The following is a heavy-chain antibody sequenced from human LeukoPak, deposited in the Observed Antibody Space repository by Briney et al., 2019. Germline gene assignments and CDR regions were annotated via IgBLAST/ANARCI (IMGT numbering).Heavy chain of an antibody. CDR1: GGSISSGGYY. D-gene: IGHD1-1*01. J-gene: IGHJ4*02. Sequence: PSETLSLTCTVSGGSISSGGYYWTWIRQHPGKGLEWIGYISYSGNTDYNPSLKSLATISVGTSKNQFSLKLSSVTAADTAVYYCARAQLRKAMSFDCWGQGTLVTVSS. CDR2: ISYSGNT. CDR3: ARAQLRKAMSFDC. V-gene: IGHV4-31*01.